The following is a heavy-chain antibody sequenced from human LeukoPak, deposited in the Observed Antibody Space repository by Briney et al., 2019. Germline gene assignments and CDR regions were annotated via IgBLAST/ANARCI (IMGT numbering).Heavy chain of an antibody. CDR1: GGSFSGYY. D-gene: IGHD6-13*01. V-gene: IGHV4-34*01. CDR3: ARAWGAAAGAFDI. J-gene: IGHJ3*02. CDR2: INHSGST. Sequence: SETLSLTCAVYGGSFSGYYWSWIRQPPGKGLEWIGEINHSGSTNYNPSLKSRVTTSVDTSKNQFSLKLSSVTAADTAVYYCARAWGAAAGAFDIWGQGTMVTVSS.